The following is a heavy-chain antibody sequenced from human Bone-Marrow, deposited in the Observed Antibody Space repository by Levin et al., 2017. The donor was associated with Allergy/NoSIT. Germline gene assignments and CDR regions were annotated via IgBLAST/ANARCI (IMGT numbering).Heavy chain of an antibody. CDR3: ARGGYCTNGVCYGLSRSYYYGMDV. D-gene: IGHD2-8*01. CDR1: GFTFSSYW. CDR2: IKQDGSEK. Sequence: GASVKVSCAASGFTFSSYWMSWVRQAPGKGLEWVANIKQDGSEKYYVDSVKGRFTISRDNAKNSLYLQMNSLRAEDTAVYYCARGGYCTNGVCYGLSRSYYYGMDVWGQGTTVTVSS. J-gene: IGHJ6*02. V-gene: IGHV3-7*01.